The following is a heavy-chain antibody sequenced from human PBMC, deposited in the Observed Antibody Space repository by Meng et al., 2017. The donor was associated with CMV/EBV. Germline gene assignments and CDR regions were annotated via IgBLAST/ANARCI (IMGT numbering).Heavy chain of an antibody. Sequence: ASVKVSCKASGYTFTSYAMNWVRQAPGQGLEWMGWINTNTGNPTYAQGFTGRFVFSLDTSVSTAYLQICSLKAEDTAVYYCARAPGWFGKRGMDVWGQGTTVTVSS. V-gene: IGHV7-4-1*01. D-gene: IGHD3-10*01. CDR3: ARAPGWFGKRGMDV. J-gene: IGHJ6*02. CDR2: INTNTGNP. CDR1: GYTFTSYA.